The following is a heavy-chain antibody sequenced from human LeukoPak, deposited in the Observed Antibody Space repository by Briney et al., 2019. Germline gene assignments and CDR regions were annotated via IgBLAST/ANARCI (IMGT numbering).Heavy chain of an antibody. V-gene: IGHV3-7*03. CDR1: GFPFNAYW. J-gene: IGHJ4*02. D-gene: IGHD6-13*01. CDR3: ARSLPYGTTWYGRSDF. Sequence: KTGGSLRLPCAASGFPFNAYWMTWVRQAPGKGLEWVANIRQDGDTKYYVDSVKGRFTISRDNAMNSLYLQMNSLRAEDTAIYYCARSLPYGTTWYGRSDFWGQGTLVTVSS. CDR2: IRQDGDTK.